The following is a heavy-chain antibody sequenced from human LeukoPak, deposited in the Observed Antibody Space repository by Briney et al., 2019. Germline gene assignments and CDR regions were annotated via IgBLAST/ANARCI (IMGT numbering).Heavy chain of an antibody. V-gene: IGHV3-23*01. CDR3: AKLRPILVVPASIDY. D-gene: IGHD2-2*01. CDR1: GFTFSSYA. CDR2: ISGSGGST. J-gene: IGHJ4*02. Sequence: GGSQRLSCAVSGFTFSSYAMSWVRQAPGKGLEWVSAISGSGGSTYYADSVKGRFTISRDNSKNTLYLQMNSLRAEDTAVYYCAKLRPILVVPASIDYWGQGTLVTVSS.